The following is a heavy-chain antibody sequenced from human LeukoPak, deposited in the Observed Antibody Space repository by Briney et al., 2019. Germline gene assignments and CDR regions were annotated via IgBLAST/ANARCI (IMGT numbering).Heavy chain of an antibody. CDR3: AGARGCSGGSCYSDY. CDR1: GGTFSSYA. V-gene: IGHV1-69*05. CDR2: IIPIFGTA. D-gene: IGHD2-15*01. J-gene: IGHJ4*02. Sequence: ASVKVSCKASGGTFSSYAISWVRQAPGQGLEWMGGIIPIFGTANYAQKFQGRVTITTDESTSTAYMELSSLRSEDTAVYYCAGARGCSGGSCYSDYWGQGTPVTVSS.